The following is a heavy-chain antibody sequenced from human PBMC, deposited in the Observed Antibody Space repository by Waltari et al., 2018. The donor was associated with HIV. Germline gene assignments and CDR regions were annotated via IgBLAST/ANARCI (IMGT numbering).Heavy chain of an antibody. CDR2: FDPEDGET. Sequence: QVQLVQSGAEVKKPGASVKVSCKVSGYTLTELSMHWVRQAPGKGLGWMGGFDPEDGETIYAQKFQGRVTMTEDTSTDTAYMELSSLRSEDTAVYYCATDSQYGDCCLNAFDIWGQGTMVTVSS. CDR3: ATDSQYGDCCLNAFDI. J-gene: IGHJ3*02. D-gene: IGHD2-21*02. CDR1: GYTLTELS. V-gene: IGHV1-24*01.